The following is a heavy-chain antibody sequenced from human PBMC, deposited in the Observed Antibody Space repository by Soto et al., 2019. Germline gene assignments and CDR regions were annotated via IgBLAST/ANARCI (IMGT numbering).Heavy chain of an antibody. CDR3: AKDSQSVSVSAARVYGMDV. J-gene: IGHJ6*02. CDR1: GFIFSMYS. CDR2: IPQDGVDG. Sequence: GALRLSFEVSGFIFSMYSMSWVRQTPVKGLEWVAKIPQDGVDGHYADSVKGRFTISRDNGKNSLYLQMSSLRAEDTAIYYCAKDSQSVSVSAARVYGMDVWGQGTTVTVSS. D-gene: IGHD2-2*01. V-gene: IGHV3-7*03.